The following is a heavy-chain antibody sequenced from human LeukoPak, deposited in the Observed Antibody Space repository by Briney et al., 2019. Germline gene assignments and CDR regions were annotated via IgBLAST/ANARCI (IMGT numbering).Heavy chain of an antibody. V-gene: IGHV1-18*01. CDR3: ARERDIAVSGYMDV. J-gene: IGHJ6*03. Sequence: GASVKVSCKASGYTFTSYGISWVRQAPGQGLEWMGWISAYNGNTNYAQKLQGRVTMTTDTSTSTAYMELRSLRSDDTAVYYCARERDIAVSGYMDVWGKGTTVTVSS. CDR1: GYTFTSYG. CDR2: ISAYNGNT. D-gene: IGHD6-19*01.